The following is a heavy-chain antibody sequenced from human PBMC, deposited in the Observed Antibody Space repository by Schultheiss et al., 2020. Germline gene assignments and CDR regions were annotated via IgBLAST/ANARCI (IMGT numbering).Heavy chain of an antibody. CDR3: AREGNVGDYGDYLYDY. D-gene: IGHD4-17*01. V-gene: IGHV4-59*01. J-gene: IGHJ4*02. Sequence: SATLSLTCTVSGGSISSYYWSWIRQPPGKGLEWIGSIYYSGSTYYTPSLKSRVTISVDTSKNQFSLKLSSVTAADTAVYYCAREGNVGDYGDYLYDYWGQGTLVTVAS. CDR2: IYYSGST. CDR1: GGSISSYY.